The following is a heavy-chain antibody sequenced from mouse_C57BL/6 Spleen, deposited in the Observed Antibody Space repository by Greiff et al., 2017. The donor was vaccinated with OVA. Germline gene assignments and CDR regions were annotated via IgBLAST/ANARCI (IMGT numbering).Heavy chain of an antibody. J-gene: IGHJ4*01. CDR1: GFSLTSYG. D-gene: IGHD2-5*01. CDR2: IWSGGST. Sequence: VQGVESGPGLVQPSQSLSITCTVSGFSLTSYGVHWVRQSPGKGLEWLGVIWSGGSTDYNAAFISRLSISKDNSKSQVFFKMNSLQADDTAIYYCARAHYSNPYAMDYWGQGTSVTVSS. V-gene: IGHV2-2*01. CDR3: ARAHYSNPYAMDY.